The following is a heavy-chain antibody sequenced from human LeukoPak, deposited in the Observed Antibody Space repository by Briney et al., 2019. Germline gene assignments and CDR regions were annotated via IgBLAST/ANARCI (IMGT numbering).Heavy chain of an antibody. V-gene: IGHV3-23*01. CDR3: AKSMTLQWRGFFDF. Sequence: GGSLRLSCAASGFTFSTYAMSWVRQAPGKGLEWVSTISDSGANTYYADSVRGRFTISRDNSKNTLYLQKNSLGADDTAIYYCAKSMTLQWRGFFDFWGRGTHVTVSS. CDR1: GFTFSTYA. D-gene: IGHD6-19*01. J-gene: IGHJ2*01. CDR2: ISDSGANT.